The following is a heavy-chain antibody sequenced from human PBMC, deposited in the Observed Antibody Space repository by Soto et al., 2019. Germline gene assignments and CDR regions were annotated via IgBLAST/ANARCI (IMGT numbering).Heavy chain of an antibody. D-gene: IGHD3-10*01. J-gene: IGHJ6*02. CDR2: INHSGST. Sequence: PSETLSLTCAVYGGSFSGYYWSWIRQPPGKGLEWIGEINHSGSTNYNPSLKSRVTISVDTSKNQFSLELSSVTAADTAVYYCARGQYYGSGSYLGYYYGMDVWGQGTTVTVSS. CDR3: ARGQYYGSGSYLGYYYGMDV. CDR1: GGSFSGYY. V-gene: IGHV4-34*01.